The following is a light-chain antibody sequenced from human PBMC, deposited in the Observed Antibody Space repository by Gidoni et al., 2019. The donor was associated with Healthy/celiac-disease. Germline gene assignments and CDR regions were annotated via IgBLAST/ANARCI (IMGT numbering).Light chain of an antibody. CDR3: QQYNNWPPRT. CDR2: GAS. V-gene: IGKV3-15*01. Sequence: IVMTQSPATLSVSPGERATLSCRASPSVSSNVAWYQQNPGQAPRLLIYGASTRATGIPARCSGSGSGTEFTLTISSLQSEDVAVYYCQQYNNWPPRTFGGGTKVEIK. CDR1: PSVSSN. J-gene: IGKJ4*01.